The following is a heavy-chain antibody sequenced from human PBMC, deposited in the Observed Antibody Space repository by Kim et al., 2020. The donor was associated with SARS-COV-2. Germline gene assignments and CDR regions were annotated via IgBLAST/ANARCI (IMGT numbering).Heavy chain of an antibody. D-gene: IGHD6-19*01. J-gene: IGHJ4*02. Sequence: NPSLKSRVTISVDTSKNQFSLKLSSVTAAGTAVYYCADRDPDSSGWGFDYWGQGTLVTVSS. V-gene: IGHV4-34*01. CDR3: ADRDPDSSGWGFDY.